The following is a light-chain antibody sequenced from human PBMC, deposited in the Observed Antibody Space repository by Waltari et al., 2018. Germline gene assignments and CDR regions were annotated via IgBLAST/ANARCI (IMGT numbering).Light chain of an antibody. Sequence: EIVLTQSPGTLSLSPGERATLSCRASQSVSSSYLAWYQQRPGQTPRLLTSAASSRATGIPDRFSGSGSVTDFTLTISRLEPEDFAVYYCQQYGSSPITFGQGTRLEIK. J-gene: IGKJ5*01. CDR1: QSVSSSY. CDR2: AAS. V-gene: IGKV3-20*01. CDR3: QQYGSSPIT.